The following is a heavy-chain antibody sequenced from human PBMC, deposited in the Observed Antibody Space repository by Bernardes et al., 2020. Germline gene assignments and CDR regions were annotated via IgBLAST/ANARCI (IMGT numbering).Heavy chain of an antibody. J-gene: IGHJ5*02. CDR1: AYTFSIYA. V-gene: IGHV3-23*01. Sequence: GGSLSLPCTPYAYTFSIYALNWVGEAPGMWLEWVPSISGRGANTYPEDSVKDRFTMSRDSSKNTLYLQMNSLRAEDTALYYGSLRGVGASLDRWGHGTLVTVSS. CDR2: ISGRGANT. D-gene: IGHD1-26*01. CDR3: SLRGVGASLDR.